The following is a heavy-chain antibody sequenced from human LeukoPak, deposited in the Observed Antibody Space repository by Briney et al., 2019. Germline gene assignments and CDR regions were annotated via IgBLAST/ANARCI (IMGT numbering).Heavy chain of an antibody. CDR3: ARGRGYGPPFDY. CDR1: GYTFTSYG. D-gene: IGHD5-18*01. J-gene: IGHJ4*02. V-gene: IGHV1-18*01. CDR2: ISGDNGDT. Sequence: ASVKVSCKASGYTFTSYGISWVRQAPGQGLEWMGWISGDNGDTNYAQKLQGRVTMTTDTSTSTAYMELRSLRSDDTAVYYCARGRGYGPPFDYWGQGTLVTVSS.